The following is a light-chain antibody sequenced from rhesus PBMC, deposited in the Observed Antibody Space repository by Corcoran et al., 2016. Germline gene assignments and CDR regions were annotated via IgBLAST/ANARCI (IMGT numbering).Light chain of an antibody. CDR3: VQAIAFPFT. V-gene: IGKV2-72*01. Sequence: DIVMTQTPLSLPITPVEPASISCRSSQSLLHSNGNTYLHWYLQKPGEFPQLLIYGGSNRASGAPDRFSGRGYGTDLTLKISKVEAEDVGVYYCVQAIAFPFTFGPGTKLDIK. J-gene: IGKJ3*01. CDR2: GGS. CDR1: QSLLHSNGNTY.